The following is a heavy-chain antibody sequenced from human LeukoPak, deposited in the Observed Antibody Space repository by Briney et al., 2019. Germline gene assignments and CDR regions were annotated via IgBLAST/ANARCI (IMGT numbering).Heavy chain of an antibody. CDR1: GFTFSYYT. D-gene: IGHD4-23*01. CDR3: ARDYDGNPTPPDY. Sequence: PGGSLRLSCSASGFTFSYYTMNWVRQAPGKGLEWVSSISGGSSYIYYADSVKGRFTISRDNAKNSLYLQMNSLRAEDTAVYYCARDYDGNPTPPDYWGQGTPVTVSS. J-gene: IGHJ4*02. V-gene: IGHV3-21*01. CDR2: ISGGSSYI.